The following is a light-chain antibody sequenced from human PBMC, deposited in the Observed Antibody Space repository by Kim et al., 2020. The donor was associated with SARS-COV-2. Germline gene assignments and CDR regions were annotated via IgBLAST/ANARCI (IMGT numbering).Light chain of an antibody. CDR3: QHYYTVPYT. Sequence: DIQISQSPSSLSASVGDRVTITCRASQDIGDFLAWFKQKSGKAPKSLIFAAFHLQSGVPSRFRGSRSGTEFALTINGLQPEDSATYYSQHYYTVPYTFGQGTKLEI. J-gene: IGKJ2*01. CDR2: AAF. V-gene: IGKV1-16*01. CDR1: QDIGDF.